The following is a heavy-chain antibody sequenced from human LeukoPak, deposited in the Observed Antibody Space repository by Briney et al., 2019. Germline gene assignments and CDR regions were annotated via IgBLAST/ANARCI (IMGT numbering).Heavy chain of an antibody. CDR3: ARGSVARSFQH. J-gene: IGHJ1*01. CDR2: VIHTGST. CDR1: GVSFSGHY. D-gene: IGHD6-19*01. Sequence: SETLSLTCDVSGVSFSGHYWSWIRQSPGKGLEWIGEVIHTGSTNYNPSFKSRVTISVDTSKNQFSLKLSSVTAAETTVYYCARGSVARSFQHWGQGTLVTVSS. V-gene: IGHV4-34*01.